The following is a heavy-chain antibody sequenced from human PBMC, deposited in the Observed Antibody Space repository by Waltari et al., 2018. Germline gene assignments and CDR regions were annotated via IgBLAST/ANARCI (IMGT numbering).Heavy chain of an antibody. V-gene: IGHV1-69*14. CDR2: IIPIFGTA. J-gene: IGHJ4*02. CDR1: GGTFSSYA. CDR3: ARDGSGYNPRTVFDY. D-gene: IGHD5-12*01. Sequence: QVQLVQSGAEVKKPGSSVKVSCKASGGTFSSYAISCVRQAPGQGLEWMGGIIPIFGTANYAQKFQGRVTITADKSTSTAYMELSSLRSEDTAVYYCARDGSGYNPRTVFDYWGQGTLVTVSS.